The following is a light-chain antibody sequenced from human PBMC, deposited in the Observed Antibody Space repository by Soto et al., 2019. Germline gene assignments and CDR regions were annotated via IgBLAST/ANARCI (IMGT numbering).Light chain of an antibody. CDR3: HQRSKWPQT. J-gene: IGKJ1*01. V-gene: IGKV3-11*01. Sequence: DIVLTQYPATLSLSPGERATLSCRASQSVTTNLSWYQHIRGQAPRLLIYDASNSATGLPPRFCGSVSGTDFTLTVSSLEPEDPAVYYCHQRSKWPQTFGQVATVEIK. CDR1: QSVTTN. CDR2: DAS.